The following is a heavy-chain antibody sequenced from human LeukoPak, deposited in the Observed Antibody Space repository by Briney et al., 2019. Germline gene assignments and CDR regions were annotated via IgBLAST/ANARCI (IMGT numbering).Heavy chain of an antibody. CDR2: IYYSGTT. Sequence: PSETLSLTCTVSGGSISSYYWNWIRRPPGKGLEWIGYIYYSGTTNYNPSLKSRVSISVDTSKNQFSLKLSSVTAADTAVYYCARVYGDYVAFDIWGQGTMVTVSS. CDR3: ARVYGDYVAFDI. D-gene: IGHD4-17*01. CDR1: GGSISSYY. J-gene: IGHJ3*02. V-gene: IGHV4-59*08.